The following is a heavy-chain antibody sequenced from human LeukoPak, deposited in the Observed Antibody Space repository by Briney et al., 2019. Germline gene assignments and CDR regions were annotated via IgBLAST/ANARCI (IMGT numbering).Heavy chain of an antibody. CDR2: MNPNSGNT. J-gene: IGHJ6*03. V-gene: IGHV1-8*01. CDR3: ARGLRYCSGGRCYFSPPYYYYMDV. D-gene: IGHD2-15*01. CDR1: GYTFTSFD. Sequence: ASVKVSCKASGYTFTSFDMNWVRQATGQGPEWMGWMNPNSGNTGYAQKFQGRVTMTRNASISTAYMELSSLRSEDTAVYYCARGLRYCSGGRCYFSPPYYYYMDVWGKGTTVTISS.